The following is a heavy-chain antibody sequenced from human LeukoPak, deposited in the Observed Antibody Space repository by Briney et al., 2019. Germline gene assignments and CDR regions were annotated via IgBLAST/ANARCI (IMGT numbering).Heavy chain of an antibody. Sequence: GGSLRLSCAASEFTFSSYGMHWVRQAPGKGLEWVAVISYDGSNKYYADTVKGRFTISRDNSKNTLYLQMNSLRAEDTAVYYCARAPWLGMYYFDYWGQGTLVTVSS. CDR2: ISYDGSNK. V-gene: IGHV3-30*03. J-gene: IGHJ4*02. CDR1: EFTFSSYG. D-gene: IGHD3-10*01. CDR3: ARAPWLGMYYFDY.